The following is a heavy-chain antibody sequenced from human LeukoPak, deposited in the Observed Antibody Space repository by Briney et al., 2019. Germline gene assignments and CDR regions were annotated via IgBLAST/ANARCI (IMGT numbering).Heavy chain of an antibody. V-gene: IGHV3-21*01. CDR2: ISSSSCYI. J-gene: IGHJ4*02. CDR1: GITFSSYS. CDR3: AREGYYYDSSGYYHPASLDY. Sequence: GGSLRLSCAASGITFSSYSMNWVRQAPGKGLEWVSSISSSSCYIYYADSVKGRFTISRDNAKNSLYLQMNSLRAEDAAVYYCAREGYYYDSSGYYHPASLDYWGQGTLVTVSS. D-gene: IGHD3-22*01.